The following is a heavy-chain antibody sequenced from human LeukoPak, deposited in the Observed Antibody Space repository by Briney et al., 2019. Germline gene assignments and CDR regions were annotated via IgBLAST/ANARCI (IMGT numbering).Heavy chain of an antibody. CDR1: GFTFNNYA. J-gene: IGHJ4*02. Sequence: GGSLRLSCAASGFTFNNYAMSWVRQPPGKGLEWVSAVSGSGGDKYYADSVKGRFSVSRDNSKDTLYLQMNSLRAEDTAFYYCAKGKYGDYEGYWGQGTLVTVSS. CDR2: VSGSGGDK. V-gene: IGHV3-23*01. D-gene: IGHD4-17*01. CDR3: AKGKYGDYEGY.